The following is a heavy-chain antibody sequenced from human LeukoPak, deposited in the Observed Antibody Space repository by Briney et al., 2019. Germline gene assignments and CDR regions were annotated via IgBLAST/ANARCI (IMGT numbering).Heavy chain of an antibody. CDR3: VTYSTGLYKGLEF. J-gene: IGHJ4*02. D-gene: IGHD2-8*02. CDR2: INQDGTDK. V-gene: IGHV3-7*03. Sequence: PGGSLRPSCAASGFTFTTYWMSWIRQAPGKGLEWVANINQDGTDKYYVDSVKGRFTFSRDNAQNSLYLQMSSLRVEDTAVYYCVTYSTGLYKGLEFWGQGTQVTVSS. CDR1: GFTFTTYW.